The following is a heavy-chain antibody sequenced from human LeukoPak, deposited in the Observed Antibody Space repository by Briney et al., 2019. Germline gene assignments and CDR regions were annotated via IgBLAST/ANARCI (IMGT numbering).Heavy chain of an antibody. CDR1: GGSISSYY. V-gene: IGHV4-59*08. J-gene: IGHJ4*02. D-gene: IGHD5/OR15-5a*01. Sequence: PSETLSLTCNVSGGSISSYYWSWIRQPPGKGLEWIGYIYYTGSTNYNPSLKSRVTISVDTSKNQFSLKLSSVTAADTAVYYCARSRAGVSFDYWGQGTLVTVSS. CDR3: ARSRAGVSFDY. CDR2: IYYTGST.